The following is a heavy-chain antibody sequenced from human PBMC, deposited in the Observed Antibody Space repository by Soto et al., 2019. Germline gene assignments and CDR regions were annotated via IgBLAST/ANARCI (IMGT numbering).Heavy chain of an antibody. Sequence: GESLKISCKASGYNFPNSWIGWVRQMPVKDLEWMARIDLSDSYINYNPSFQGHVTVSTDKSITTAYLQWSSLKASDTAMYYCARLSVADDGSGYWTFDIWGQGTTVPVS. CDR1: GYNFPNSW. CDR2: IDLSDSYI. CDR3: ARLSVADDGSGYWTFDI. D-gene: IGHD3-22*01. V-gene: IGHV5-10-1*01. J-gene: IGHJ3*02.